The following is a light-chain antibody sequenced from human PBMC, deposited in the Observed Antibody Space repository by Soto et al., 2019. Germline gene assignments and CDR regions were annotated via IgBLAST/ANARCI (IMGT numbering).Light chain of an antibody. CDR1: QSISSW. J-gene: IGKJ1*01. Sequence: DIQMTQSPSTLSASVGDRVTITCRASQSISSWLAWYQQKPGKAPKLLIYDASSLESGVPSRFSGSGYGTEFTLTSSSLQPDDFATYYCQQYNSMWTFGQGNKVEIK. CDR2: DAS. CDR3: QQYNSMWT. V-gene: IGKV1-5*01.